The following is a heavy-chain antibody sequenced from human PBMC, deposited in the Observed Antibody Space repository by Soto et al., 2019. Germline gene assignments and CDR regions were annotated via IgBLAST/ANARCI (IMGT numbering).Heavy chain of an antibody. Sequence: SETLSLTCTVSGDSISSGGYSWIWIRQPPGKGLERIGYIDHSVSTYYNPSLKSGVTISVDRSKNTFSLKLRSVPAAEAAVYYCGRGPPMHWGQGSLVIVSS. V-gene: IGHV4-30-2*01. J-gene: IGHJ4*02. D-gene: IGHD2-2*01. CDR1: GDSISSGGYS. CDR3: GRGPPMH. CDR2: IDHSVST.